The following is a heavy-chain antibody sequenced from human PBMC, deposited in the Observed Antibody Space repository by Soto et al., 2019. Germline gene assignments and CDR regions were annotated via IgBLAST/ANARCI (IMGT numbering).Heavy chain of an antibody. CDR2: ISWNSGSI. CDR3: AKDHYCSSTSCYSWYFDL. V-gene: IGHV3-9*01. CDR1: GFTFDDDA. D-gene: IGHD2-2*01. Sequence: EVQLVESVGGLVQPGRSLRLSCAASGFTFDDDAMHWVRQAPGKDLVWVSGISWNSGSIDYADSVKGRFTISRDNAKNSLYLQMNSPRAEYTALSYCAKDHYCSSTSCYSWYFDLWGRRTLVMVAS. J-gene: IGHJ2*01.